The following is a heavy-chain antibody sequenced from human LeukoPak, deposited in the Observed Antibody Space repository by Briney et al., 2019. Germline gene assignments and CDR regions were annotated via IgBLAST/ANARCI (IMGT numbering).Heavy chain of an antibody. D-gene: IGHD1-26*01. CDR1: GGSISSYY. CDR3: ARVSVEGWELPPHMDV. Sequence: SETLSLTCTVSGGSISSYYWSWIRQPPGKGLEWIGYIYYSGSTNYNPSLKSRVTISVDTSKNQFSLKLSSVTAADTAVYYCARVSVEGWELPPHMDVWGKGTTVTVSS. J-gene: IGHJ6*03. CDR2: IYYSGST. V-gene: IGHV4-59*01.